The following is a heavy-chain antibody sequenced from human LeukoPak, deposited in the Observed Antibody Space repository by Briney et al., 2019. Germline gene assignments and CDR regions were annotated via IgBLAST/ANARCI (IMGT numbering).Heavy chain of an antibody. V-gene: IGHV5-51*01. CDR1: GYTFTNYW. CDR2: IYPGDSET. D-gene: IGHD3-22*01. Sequence: GESLKISCKGSGYTFTNYWIGWVRQMPGKGLEWMGIIYPGDSETRYRPSFQGQVTISADKSITTAYLQWSSLKASDTAMYYCARQGSSGYDNWFDPWGQGTLVTVSS. J-gene: IGHJ5*02. CDR3: ARQGSSGYDNWFDP.